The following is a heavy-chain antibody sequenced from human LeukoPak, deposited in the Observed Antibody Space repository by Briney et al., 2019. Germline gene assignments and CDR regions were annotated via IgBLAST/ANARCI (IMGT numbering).Heavy chain of an antibody. D-gene: IGHD2-2*01. CDR1: GYSFTSYW. Sequence: GESLKISCKGSGYSFTSYWIGWVRQMPGKGLEWMGIIYPGDYDTRYSPSFQGQVTISVDKSIITAYLQWSSLKASDTAMYYCARPIHCSTTSCSFDYWGQGTLVTVSS. J-gene: IGHJ4*02. V-gene: IGHV5-51*01. CDR2: IYPGDYDT. CDR3: ARPIHCSTTSCSFDY.